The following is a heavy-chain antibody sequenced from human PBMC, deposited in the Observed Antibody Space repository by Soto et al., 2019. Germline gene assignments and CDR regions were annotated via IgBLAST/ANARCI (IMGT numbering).Heavy chain of an antibody. CDR2: IGTAGVT. D-gene: IGHD6-13*01. Sequence: GGSLRLSCAASGFTFSSYDMHWVRQATGKGLECVSAIGTAGVTYYPGSVKGRFTISRENAKNSLYLQMNILRAGDTAVYYCARMGFSSDAFDIWCKGSMVTV. J-gene: IGHJ3*02. CDR1: GFTFSSYD. V-gene: IGHV3-13*01. CDR3: ARMGFSSDAFDI.